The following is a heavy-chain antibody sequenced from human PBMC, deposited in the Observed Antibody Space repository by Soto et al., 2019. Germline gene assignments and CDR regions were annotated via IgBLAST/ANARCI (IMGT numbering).Heavy chain of an antibody. J-gene: IGHJ4*02. CDR3: ARYYNVGNNRNYLAY. CDR2: IYDSGGT. D-gene: IGHD1-1*01. Sequence: SETLSLTCTVSGGSISSYYWSWIRQPPGKGLEWIGYIYDSGGTNYNPSLESRVTTSVDTSKNQFSLKLSSVTAADTAVYYCARYYNVGNNRNYLAYWARGTLVPVSS. V-gene: IGHV4-59*01. CDR1: GGSISSYY.